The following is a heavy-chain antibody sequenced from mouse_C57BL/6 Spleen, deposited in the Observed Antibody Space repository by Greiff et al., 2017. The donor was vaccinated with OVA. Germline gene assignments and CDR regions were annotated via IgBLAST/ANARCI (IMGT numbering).Heavy chain of an antibody. Sequence: EVQVVESGGGLVKPGGSLKLSCAASGFTFSDYGMHWVRQAPEKGLEWVAYISSGSSTIYYADTVKGRFTISRDNAKNTLFLQMTSLRSEDTAMYYCASPYYYGSSPHWYFDVWGTGTTVTVSS. D-gene: IGHD1-1*01. V-gene: IGHV5-17*01. CDR3: ASPYYYGSSPHWYFDV. J-gene: IGHJ1*03. CDR1: GFTFSDYG. CDR2: ISSGSSTI.